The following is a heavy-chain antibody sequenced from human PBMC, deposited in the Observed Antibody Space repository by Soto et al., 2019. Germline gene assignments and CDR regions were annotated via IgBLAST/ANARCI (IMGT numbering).Heavy chain of an antibody. CDR1: GGTFSSYA. V-gene: IGHV1-69*01. CDR3: ARDTGTQMATIMVLGGQKVGGMDV. Sequence: QVQLVQSGAEVKKPGSSVKVSCKASGGTFSSYAISWVRQAPGQGLEWMGGIIPIFGTANYAQKFQGRVTITADESTSTDYMELSSLRSEDTAVYYCARDTGTQMATIMVLGGQKVGGMDVWGQGTTVTVSS. D-gene: IGHD5-12*01. CDR2: IIPIFGTA. J-gene: IGHJ6*02.